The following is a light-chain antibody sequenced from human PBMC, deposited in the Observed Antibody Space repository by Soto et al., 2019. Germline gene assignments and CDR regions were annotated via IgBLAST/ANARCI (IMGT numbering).Light chain of an antibody. CDR3: QQHYRAPLT. V-gene: IGKV4-1*01. Sequence: DTVMTQSPDSLAVSLGERATINCKSSQSILYSSKNKNYLAWYQQKPGQPPKLLIYWASTRESGVPDRFTGSGSVTDFTLTITNLQAEDAAVYYCQQHYRAPLTFGGGTKVDIK. CDR1: QSILYSSKNKNY. CDR2: WAS. J-gene: IGKJ4*01.